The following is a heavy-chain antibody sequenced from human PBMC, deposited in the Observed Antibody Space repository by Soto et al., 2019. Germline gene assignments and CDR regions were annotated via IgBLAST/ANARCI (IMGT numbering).Heavy chain of an antibody. CDR2: ISGSGGST. D-gene: IGHD6-13*01. V-gene: IGHV3-23*01. CDR1: GFTFSSYA. CDR3: AKDVAAAYYYYYYYMDV. Sequence: EVQLLESGGGLVQPGGSLRLSCAASGFTFSSYAMSWVRQAPGKGLEWVSAISGSGGSTYYADSVKGRFTISSDNSKNTLYLQMNGLRAEDTAVYYCAKDVAAAYYYYYYYMDVWGKGTTVTVSS. J-gene: IGHJ6*03.